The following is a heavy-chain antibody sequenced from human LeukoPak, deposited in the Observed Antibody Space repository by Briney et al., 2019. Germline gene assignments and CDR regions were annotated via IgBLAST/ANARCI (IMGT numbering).Heavy chain of an antibody. V-gene: IGHV4-34*01. CDR2: INHSGST. Sequence: SETLSLTCAVYGXXFSXYXWSWIRQXXXXXXXXXGEINHSGSTNYNPSLKSRVTISVDTSKNQFSLKLSSVTAADTAVYYCARVRGYCTNGVCSAWGQGTLVTVSS. J-gene: IGHJ5*02. D-gene: IGHD2-8*01. CDR1: GXXFSXYX. CDR3: ARVRGYCTNGVCSA.